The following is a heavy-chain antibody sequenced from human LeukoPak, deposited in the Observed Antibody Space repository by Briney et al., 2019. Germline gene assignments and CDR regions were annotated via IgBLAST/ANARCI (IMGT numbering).Heavy chain of an antibody. CDR2: IYYSGST. Sequence: SETLSLTCTVSGGSISSYYWSWIRQPPGKGLEWIGDIYYSGSTNYNPSLKSRVTISVDTSKNQFSLKLSSVTAADTAVYYCARVHYGSGSTYYYYYYMDVWGKGTTVTVSS. D-gene: IGHD3-10*01. V-gene: IGHV4-59*01. J-gene: IGHJ6*03. CDR1: GGSISSYY. CDR3: ARVHYGSGSTYYYYYYMDV.